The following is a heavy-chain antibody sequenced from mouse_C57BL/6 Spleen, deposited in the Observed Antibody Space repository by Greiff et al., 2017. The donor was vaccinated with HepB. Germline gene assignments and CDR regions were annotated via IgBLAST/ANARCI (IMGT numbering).Heavy chain of an antibody. D-gene: IGHD2-2*01. J-gene: IGHJ1*03. CDR3: ARDEGLRPSWYFDV. CDR1: GFTFSSYA. V-gene: IGHV5-4*01. Sequence: EVKLMESGGGLVKPGGSLKLSCAASGFTFSSYAMSWVRQTPEKRLEWVATISDGGSYTYYPDNVKGRFTISRDNAKNNLYLQMSHLKSEDTAMYYCARDEGLRPSWYFDVWGTGTTVTVSS. CDR2: ISDGGSYT.